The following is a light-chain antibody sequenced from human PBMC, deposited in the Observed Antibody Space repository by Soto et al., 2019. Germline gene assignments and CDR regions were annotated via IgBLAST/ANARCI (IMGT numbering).Light chain of an antibody. CDR3: QQLNSYLIT. J-gene: IGKJ5*01. CDR1: QDIAIY. V-gene: IGKV1-9*01. Sequence: IQLTQSPSSLSASVGDRVTITCRASQDIAIYLAWYQQKPGEAPKLLIYAASTLHTGVPSRFSGSGSGTESTLTISSLQPEDFATYYCQQLNSYLITFGQGTRLEIK. CDR2: AAS.